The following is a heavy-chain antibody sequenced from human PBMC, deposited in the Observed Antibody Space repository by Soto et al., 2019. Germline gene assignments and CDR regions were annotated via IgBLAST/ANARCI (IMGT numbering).Heavy chain of an antibody. CDR3: AGGTDGKKVAY. J-gene: IGHJ4*02. V-gene: IGHV4-61*03. CDR2: FFYTGGT. D-gene: IGHD5-12*01. Sequence: QVQLQESGPGLVKSSETLSLTCTVSGGSVTSEHYYWNWIRQPPGKGLEWIGYFFYTGGTNYNPPLASRLTVSVDVSKSLFSLRLNSVTAAATAVYYCAGGTDGKKVAYWGQGALVTVSA. CDR1: GGSVTSEHYY.